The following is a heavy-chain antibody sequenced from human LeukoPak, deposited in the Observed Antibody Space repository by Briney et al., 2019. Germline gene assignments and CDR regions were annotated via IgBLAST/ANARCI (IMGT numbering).Heavy chain of an antibody. Sequence: ASVKVSCKASGYTFTSYGISWVRQAPGQGLEWTGWISAYNGNTNYAQKFQGRVTMTRSTSISTAYMELSSLRSEDTAVYYCARGVGSSSWYVSPGWGMDVWGQGTTVTVSS. V-gene: IGHV1-18*01. CDR1: GYTFTSYG. D-gene: IGHD6-13*01. CDR3: ARGVGSSSWYVSPGWGMDV. J-gene: IGHJ6*02. CDR2: ISAYNGNT.